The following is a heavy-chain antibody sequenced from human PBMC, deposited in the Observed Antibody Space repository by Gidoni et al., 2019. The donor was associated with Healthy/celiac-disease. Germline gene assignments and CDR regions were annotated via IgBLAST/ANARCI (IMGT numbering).Heavy chain of an antibody. J-gene: IGHJ4*02. CDR1: GYSISSGYY. V-gene: IGHV4-38-2*01. CDR3: ARNPMIVVVITPNYFDY. Sequence: QVQLQESGPGLVKPSEPLSLTCAVSGYSISSGYYWGWIRQPPGKGREWIGSIDHSGSTYYTPSLKSRVTISVDTSKSQFSLKLSSVTAADTAVYYCARNPMIVVVITPNYFDYWGQGTLVTVSS. D-gene: IGHD3-22*01. CDR2: IDHSGST.